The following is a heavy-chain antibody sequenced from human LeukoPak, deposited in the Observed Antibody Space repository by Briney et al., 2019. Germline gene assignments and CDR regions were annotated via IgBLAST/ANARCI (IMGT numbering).Heavy chain of an antibody. V-gene: IGHV3-23*01. Sequence: GGSLRLSCAASGFTFSSYAMSWVRQAPGKGLEWVSAISGSGGSTYYADSVKGRFTISRDNSKNTLYLQMNSLRAEDTAVYYCAKIVTMIVVAFYGMDVWGQGTTVTVSS. CDR3: AKIVTMIVVAFYGMDV. CDR2: ISGSGGST. D-gene: IGHD3-22*01. J-gene: IGHJ6*02. CDR1: GFTFSSYA.